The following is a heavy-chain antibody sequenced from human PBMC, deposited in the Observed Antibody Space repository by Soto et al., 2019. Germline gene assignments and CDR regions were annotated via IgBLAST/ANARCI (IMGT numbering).Heavy chain of an antibody. CDR2: INPSGGST. V-gene: IGHV1-46*01. CDR3: ARESPYYYDSRPIDY. CDR1: GYTFTSYY. D-gene: IGHD3-22*01. Sequence: ASVKVSCKASGYTFTSYYMHWVRQAPGQGLEWMGIINPSGGSTSYAQKFQGRVTMTRDTSTSTVYMELSSLRSEDTAVYYCARESPYYYDSRPIDYWGQGTLVTVSS. J-gene: IGHJ4*02.